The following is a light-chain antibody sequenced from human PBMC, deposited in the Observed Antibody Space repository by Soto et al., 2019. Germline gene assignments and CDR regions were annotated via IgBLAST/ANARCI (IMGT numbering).Light chain of an antibody. J-gene: IGKJ5*01. V-gene: IGKV3-20*01. CDR3: QQQGQWPIT. CDR1: QSVNSNY. CDR2: GIS. Sequence: EIVMTQAPATLSVSPGERYTLSCKASQSVNSNYLAWYQQKNGQAPRXXIYGISKRATDIPDRFSVIVSGTEFTLTIRRLKPEDGETDEGQQQGQWPITFCQGTRLEIK.